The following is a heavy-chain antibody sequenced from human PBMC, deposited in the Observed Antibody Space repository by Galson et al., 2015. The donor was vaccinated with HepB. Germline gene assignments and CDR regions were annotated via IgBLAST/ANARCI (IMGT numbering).Heavy chain of an antibody. CDR1: GFSLTTRGLC. CDR2: IDWDDDK. Sequence: PALVKPTQTLTLTCAFSGFSLTTRGLCVSWIRQPPGKALEWLARIDWDDDKYYSTSLKTRLTISRDTSKNQVVLTMTNMDPVDTATYYCARSRGYCTSTSCYSGAFDIWGQGTMATVSS. D-gene: IGHD2-2*01. V-gene: IGHV2-70*11. J-gene: IGHJ3*02. CDR3: ARSRGYCTSTSCYSGAFDI.